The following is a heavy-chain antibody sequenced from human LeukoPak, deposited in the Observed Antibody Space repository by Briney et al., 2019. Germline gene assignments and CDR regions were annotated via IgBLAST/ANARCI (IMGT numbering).Heavy chain of an antibody. Sequence: SETLSLTCTVSGGSVSSGSYYWSWIRQPPGKGLEWIGCIYYNGSTNYNPSLKSRVTISVDTSKNQFSLKLSSVTAADTAVYYCARVEDCSSTSCYTFDYWGQGTLVTVSS. V-gene: IGHV4-61*01. CDR3: ARVEDCSSTSCYTFDY. J-gene: IGHJ4*02. D-gene: IGHD2-2*01. CDR1: GGSVSSGSYY. CDR2: IYYNGST.